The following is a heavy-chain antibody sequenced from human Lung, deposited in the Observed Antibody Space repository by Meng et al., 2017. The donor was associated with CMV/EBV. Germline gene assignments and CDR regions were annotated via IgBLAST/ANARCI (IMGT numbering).Heavy chain of an antibody. CDR2: IYSGGST. J-gene: IGHJ5*02. D-gene: IGHD3-3*01. CDR3: ARGKYDFWSGYYPAPWFDP. V-gene: IGHV3-53*01. CDR1: VRSNY. Sequence: VRSNYMSWVRQAPGKGLEWVSVIYSGGSTYYADSVKGRFTISRDNSKNTLYLQMNSLRAEDTAVYYCARGKYDFWSGYYPAPWFDPWGQGTLVTVSS.